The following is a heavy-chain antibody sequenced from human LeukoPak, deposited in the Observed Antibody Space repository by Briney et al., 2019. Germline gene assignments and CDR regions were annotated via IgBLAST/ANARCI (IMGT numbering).Heavy chain of an antibody. J-gene: IGHJ3*02. D-gene: IGHD3-10*01. V-gene: IGHV3-30*18. CDR1: GFTFSSYG. CDR2: ISYDGSNK. CDR3: AKDLISRLLWFGEVAFDI. Sequence: GRSLRLSCAASGFTFSSYGMHWVRQAPGKGLEWVAVISYDGSNKYYADSVTGRFTISRDNSKNTLYLQMNSLRAEDTAVYYCAKDLISRLLWFGEVAFDIWGQGTMVTVSS.